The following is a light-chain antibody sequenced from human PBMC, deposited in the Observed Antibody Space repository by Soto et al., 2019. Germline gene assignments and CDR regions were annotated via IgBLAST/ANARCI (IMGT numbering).Light chain of an antibody. CDR1: SSDLGGYDY. CDR2: EVN. Sequence: QSVLTQPPSASGSPGQSVTISCTGISSDLGGYDYVSWYQHHPGKAPKLMIYEVNKRPSGVPDRFSGSKSGNTAPLTVSGLQAEDEADYYCSSSANLTTLYVFGTGTKVPS. J-gene: IGLJ1*01. V-gene: IGLV2-8*01. CDR3: SSSANLTTLYV.